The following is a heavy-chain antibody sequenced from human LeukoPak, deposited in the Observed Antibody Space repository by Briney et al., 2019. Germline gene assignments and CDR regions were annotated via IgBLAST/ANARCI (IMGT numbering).Heavy chain of an antibody. CDR1: GGSFSGYY. D-gene: IGHD3-9*01. Sequence: SETLSLTCAVYGGSFSGYYWSWIRQPPGKGLEWIGEINHSGSTNYNPSLKSRAPISVDTSKNQFSLELSSVTAADTAVYYCARGGYYDILTGYYFDYWGQGTLVTVSS. CDR2: INHSGST. V-gene: IGHV4-34*01. CDR3: ARGGYYDILTGYYFDY. J-gene: IGHJ4*02.